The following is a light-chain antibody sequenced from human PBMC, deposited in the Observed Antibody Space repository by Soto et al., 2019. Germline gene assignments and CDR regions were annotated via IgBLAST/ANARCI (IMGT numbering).Light chain of an antibody. CDR2: RNH. CDR1: TSDIGSNT. CDR3: AAWDDRVSVYV. J-gene: IGLJ1*01. Sequence: QSVLTQPPSASGTPGQRVSISCSGGTSDIGSNTVNWYQHLPGTAPRLLIYRNHQRPSGVPERFSGSKSGTAASLAISGLQSEDEAEYFCAAWDDRVSVYVFGSGTKLTVL. V-gene: IGLV1-44*01.